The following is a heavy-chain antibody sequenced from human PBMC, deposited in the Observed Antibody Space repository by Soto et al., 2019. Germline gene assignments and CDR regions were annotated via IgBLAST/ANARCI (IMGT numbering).Heavy chain of an antibody. CDR3: ARSSGWYNNWSDP. CDR1: GGSISSYY. V-gene: IGHV4-59*01. Sequence: KSSETLSLTCTVSGGSISSYYWSWIRQPPGKGLEWIGYIYYSGSTNYNPSLKSRVTISVDTSKNQFSLKLSSVTAADTAVYYCARSSGWYNNWSDPWGQGTLVTVSS. J-gene: IGHJ5*02. CDR2: IYYSGST. D-gene: IGHD6-19*01.